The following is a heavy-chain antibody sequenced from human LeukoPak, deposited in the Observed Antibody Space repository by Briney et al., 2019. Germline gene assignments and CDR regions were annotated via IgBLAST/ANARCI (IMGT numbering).Heavy chain of an antibody. D-gene: IGHD3-3*01. Sequence: SGTLSLTCAVSGGSITSANWWSWVRQPPGKGLEWIGEIYHSGSTNYNPSLKSRVTISVDKSKNQFSLKLSSVTAADTAVYYCARDWSGPNHNWFDPWGQGTLVTVSS. CDR3: ARDWSGPNHNWFDP. CDR2: IYHSGST. CDR1: GGSITSANW. V-gene: IGHV4-4*02. J-gene: IGHJ5*02.